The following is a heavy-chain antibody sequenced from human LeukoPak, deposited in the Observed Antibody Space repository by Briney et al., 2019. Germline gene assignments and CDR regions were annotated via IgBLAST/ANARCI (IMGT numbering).Heavy chain of an antibody. D-gene: IGHD6-13*01. J-gene: IGHJ5*02. CDR1: GFTFSSYS. CDR2: ISSSSSYI. Sequence: GGSLRLSCAASGFTFSSYSMNWVRQAPGKGLEWVSSISSSSSYIYYADSVKGRFTISRDNAKNSLYLQMNSLRAEDTAVYYCARAQYSSSWYNWFDPWGQGTLVTVSS. V-gene: IGHV3-21*04. CDR3: ARAQYSSSWYNWFDP.